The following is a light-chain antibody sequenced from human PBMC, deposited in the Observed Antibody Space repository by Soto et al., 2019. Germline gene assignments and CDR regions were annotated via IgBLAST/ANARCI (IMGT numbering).Light chain of an antibody. V-gene: IGKV3-20*01. Sequence: EIVLTQSPGTLSLSPGERATLSCRASQSVTGSYLAWYQQKPGQSPRLLIYDASSRATGIPDRFSGSGSGTDFTLTISRLETEDFAVYYCQQYGSSSMYTFGQGTKLEIK. J-gene: IGKJ2*01. CDR1: QSVTGSY. CDR3: QQYGSSSMYT. CDR2: DAS.